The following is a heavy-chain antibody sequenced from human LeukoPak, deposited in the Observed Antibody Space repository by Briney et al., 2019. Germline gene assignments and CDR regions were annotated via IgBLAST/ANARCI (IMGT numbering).Heavy chain of an antibody. CDR2: VNWNGDNT. CDR1: GFPFDDYG. J-gene: IGHJ4*02. CDR3: AKDSVAVTGTGNIDY. Sequence: GGSLRLSCTASGFPFDDYGMSWVRQAPGKGLEWVSGVNWNGDNTGYADSVKGRFTISRDNAKNSLYLQMNSLRAEDTALYYCAKDSVAVTGTGNIDYWGQGTLVTVSS. V-gene: IGHV3-20*04. D-gene: IGHD6-19*01.